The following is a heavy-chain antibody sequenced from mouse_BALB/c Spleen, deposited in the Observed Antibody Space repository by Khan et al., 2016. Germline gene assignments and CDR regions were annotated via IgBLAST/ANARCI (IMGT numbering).Heavy chain of an antibody. J-gene: IGHJ2*01. CDR2: IYPGSGDT. D-gene: IGHD2-10*01. CDR3: ARAYYGNLDY. V-gene: IGHV1-87*01. Sequence: QVQLQQSGAELARPGASVKLSCKASGYTFTNYWMQWVKQRPGQGLEWIGAIYPGSGDTGYTQKFKDKATLTADKSSRTAFMQLSSLASEDSAVYYCARAYYGNLDYWGQGTTLTVSS. CDR1: GYTFTNYW.